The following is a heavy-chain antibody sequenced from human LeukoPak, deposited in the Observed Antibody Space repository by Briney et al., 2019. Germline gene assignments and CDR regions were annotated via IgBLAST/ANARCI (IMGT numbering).Heavy chain of an antibody. CDR1: GFTFSSYE. Sequence: TGGSLRLSCAASGFTFSSYEMHWVRQAPGKGLEWISGISGSGDNTYFPDSVKGRFTISRDNSKNTLYLQMNSLRAEDTAVYYCAKDRREWELRDAFDLWGQGTLVTVSS. J-gene: IGHJ3*01. CDR3: AKDRREWELRDAFDL. V-gene: IGHV3-23*01. CDR2: ISGSGDNT. D-gene: IGHD1-26*01.